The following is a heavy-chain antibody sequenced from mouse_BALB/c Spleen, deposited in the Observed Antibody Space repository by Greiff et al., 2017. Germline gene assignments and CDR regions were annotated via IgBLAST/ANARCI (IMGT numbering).Heavy chain of an antibody. CDR1: GFNIKDTY. CDR2: IDPANGNT. J-gene: IGHJ4*01. CDR3: ARRLLSAMDY. D-gene: IGHD1-1*02. Sequence: VHVKQSGAELVKPGASVKLSCTASGFNIKDTYMHWVKQRPEQGLEWIGRIDPANGNTKYDPKFQGKATITADTSSNTAYLQLSSLTSEDTAVYYCARRLLSAMDYWGQGTSVTVSS. V-gene: IGHV14-3*02.